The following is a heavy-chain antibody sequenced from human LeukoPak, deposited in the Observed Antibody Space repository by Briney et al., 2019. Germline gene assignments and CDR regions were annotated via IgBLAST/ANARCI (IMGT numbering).Heavy chain of an antibody. CDR2: INHSGST. CDR1: GGSLSGYY. V-gene: IGHV4-34*01. D-gene: IGHD3-16*01. J-gene: IGHJ4*02. CDR3: ARRDQYVSADY. Sequence: PSETLSLTCAVYGGSLSGYYWSWIRQPPGKGLEWIGEINHSGSTNYNPSLKSRVTISVDASKNQLSLKLSSMTAADTAVYYCARRDQYVSADYWGQGTLVTVSS.